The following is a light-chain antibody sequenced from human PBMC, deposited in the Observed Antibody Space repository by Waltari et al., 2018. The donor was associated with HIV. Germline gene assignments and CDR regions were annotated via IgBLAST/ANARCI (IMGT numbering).Light chain of an antibody. V-gene: IGLV3-21*02. CDR2: DDN. J-gene: IGLJ3*02. CDR3: QVWDPNDDWV. Sequence: YVLTQPPSVSVVPGQTATVACIGHKIGTKDVHWFRQRPGQAPEVVVQDDNDLPSEIPARISGSNSGDMAPLRIENVESDDEAVYSCQVWDPNDDWVFGGGTKLTVL. CDR1: KIGTKD.